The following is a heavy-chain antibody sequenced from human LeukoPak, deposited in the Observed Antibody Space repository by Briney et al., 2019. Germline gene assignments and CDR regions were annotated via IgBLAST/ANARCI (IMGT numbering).Heavy chain of an antibody. CDR1: GYTLTELS. Sequence: ASVKVSCKVSGYTLTELSMHWVRQAPGKGLEWMGGFDPEDGETIYAQKFQGRVTMTEDTSTDTAYMELSRLRSDDTAVYYCARSYSSSWYDMSAFDIWGQGTTVTVSS. CDR3: ARSYSSSWYDMSAFDI. CDR2: FDPEDGET. J-gene: IGHJ3*02. V-gene: IGHV1-24*01. D-gene: IGHD6-13*01.